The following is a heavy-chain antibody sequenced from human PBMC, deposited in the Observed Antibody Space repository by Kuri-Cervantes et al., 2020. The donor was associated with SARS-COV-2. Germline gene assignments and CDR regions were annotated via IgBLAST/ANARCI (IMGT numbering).Heavy chain of an antibody. J-gene: IGHJ6*02. CDR3: ARDYGESYYYYSGMDV. D-gene: IGHD3-10*01. CDR2: ISSSSSTI. CDR1: GFTFSSYS. V-gene: IGHV3-48*02. Sequence: GESLKISCAASGFTFSSYSMNWVRQAPGKGLEWVSYISSSSSTIYYADSVKGRFTIYRDNAKNSLYLQMNSLRDEDTAVYYCARDYGESYYYYSGMDVWGQGTTVTVSS.